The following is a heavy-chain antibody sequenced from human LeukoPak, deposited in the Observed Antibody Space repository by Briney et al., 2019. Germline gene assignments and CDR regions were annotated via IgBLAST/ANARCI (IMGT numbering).Heavy chain of an antibody. J-gene: IGHJ2*01. Sequence: TSETLSLTCTVSGGSISSYYWGWIRQPPGKGLEWIGSIYYNGSTYYNPSLKSRVTISVDTSKNQFSLKLSSVTAADTAVYYCARGEAAAAADWYFDLWGRGTLVTVSS. CDR3: ARGEAAAAADWYFDL. CDR2: IYYNGST. CDR1: GGSISSYY. V-gene: IGHV4-39*07. D-gene: IGHD6-13*01.